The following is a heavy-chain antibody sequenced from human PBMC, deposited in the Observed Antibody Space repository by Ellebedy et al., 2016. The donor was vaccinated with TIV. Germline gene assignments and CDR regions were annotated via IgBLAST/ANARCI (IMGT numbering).Heavy chain of an antibody. V-gene: IGHV1-18*01. D-gene: IGHD5-18*01. CDR2: ISAYNGNT. CDR1: GYTFTSYG. CDR3: ARGPAHTAMDDFDY. Sequence: ASVKVSXXASGYTFTSYGISWVRQAPGQGLEWMGWISAYNGNTNYAQKLQGRVTMTTDTSTSTAYMELRSLRSDDTAVYYCARGPAHTAMDDFDYWGQGTLVTVSS. J-gene: IGHJ4*02.